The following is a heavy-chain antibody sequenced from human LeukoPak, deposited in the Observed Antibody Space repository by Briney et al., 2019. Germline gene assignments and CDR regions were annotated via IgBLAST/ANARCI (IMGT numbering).Heavy chain of an antibody. CDR3: ARARYCSGGSCYYFDY. V-gene: IGHV4-39*01. CDR1: GGSISSSSYY. CDR2: IYYGGST. Sequence: PSETLSLTCTVSGGSISSSSYYWGWIRQPPGKGLEWIGSIYYGGSTYYNPSLKSRVTISVDTSKNQFSLKLSSVTAADTAVYYCARARYCSGGSCYYFDYWGQGTLVTVSS. D-gene: IGHD2-15*01. J-gene: IGHJ4*02.